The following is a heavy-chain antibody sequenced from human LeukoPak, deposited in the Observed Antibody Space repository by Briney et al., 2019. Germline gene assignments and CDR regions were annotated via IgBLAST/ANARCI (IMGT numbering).Heavy chain of an antibody. CDR1: GYTFTSYY. J-gene: IGHJ5*02. V-gene: IGHV1-46*01. CDR3: ARGHSFRGGYVSRWLDP. CDR2: INPSGGST. D-gene: IGHD3-10*01. Sequence: ASVKVSCTASGYTFTSYYIHWVRQAPGQGLEWMGIINPSGGSTSYAQKFQGRVTMTRDTSTSTVYMELSSLRSEDTAVYYCARGHSFRGGYVSRWLDPWGQGTLVTVSS.